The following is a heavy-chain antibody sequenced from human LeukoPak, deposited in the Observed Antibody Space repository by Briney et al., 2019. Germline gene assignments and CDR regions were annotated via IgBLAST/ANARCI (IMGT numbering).Heavy chain of an antibody. CDR1: GYSFIRYW. J-gene: IGHJ3*02. CDR2: IYPGDSDT. Sequence: GESLKISCKASGYSFIRYWIGGLRQMPGKGLEWMGIIYPGDSDTRYSPSFQGQVTISDDKSISTAYLQWSSLKASDTAMYYCARRDGDPFDIWGQGKMATVSS. CDR3: ARRDGDPFDI. D-gene: IGHD4-17*01. V-gene: IGHV5-51*01.